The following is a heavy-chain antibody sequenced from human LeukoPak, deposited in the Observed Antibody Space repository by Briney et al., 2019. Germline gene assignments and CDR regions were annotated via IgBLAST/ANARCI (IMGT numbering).Heavy chain of an antibody. Sequence: GGSLRLSCAASGFTFSDYYMTWIRQAPGKGLGWVSSITSSSSYIYYADSVKGRFTISRDNAKNSLYLQMNSLRAEDTAVYYCAREHSATYFDYWGQGTLVTVSS. V-gene: IGHV3-11*06. D-gene: IGHD1-26*01. CDR2: ITSSSSYI. CDR1: GFTFSDYY. J-gene: IGHJ4*02. CDR3: AREHSATYFDY.